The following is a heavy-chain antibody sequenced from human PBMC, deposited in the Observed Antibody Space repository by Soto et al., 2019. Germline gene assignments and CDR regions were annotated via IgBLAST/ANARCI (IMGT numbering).Heavy chain of an antibody. CDR1: GFTFSSYG. CDR3: AKDSMITFGGVADY. V-gene: IGHV3-30*18. D-gene: IGHD3-16*01. CDR2: ISYDGSNK. Sequence: GGSLRLSGAASGFTFSSYGMHWVRHAPGKGLEGVAVISYDGSNKYYADSVKGRFTISRDNSKNTLYLQMNSLRAEDTAVYYCAKDSMITFGGVADYWGQGTLVTVSS. J-gene: IGHJ4*02.